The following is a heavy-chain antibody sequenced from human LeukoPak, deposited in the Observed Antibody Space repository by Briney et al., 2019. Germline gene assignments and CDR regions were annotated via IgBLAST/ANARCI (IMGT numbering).Heavy chain of an antibody. Sequence: SETLSLTCTVSGVSISSSNYFWAWIRQSPGKGLEWIGSIYFRGSISSSPSLKSRVTISIDASKNQFSLKLTSVTAADTAVYYCAREDRYCSSTSCYTWDYWGQGILVAV. CDR2: IYFRGSI. V-gene: IGHV4-39*07. D-gene: IGHD2-2*02. CDR3: AREDRYCSSTSCYTWDY. J-gene: IGHJ4*02. CDR1: GVSISSSNYF.